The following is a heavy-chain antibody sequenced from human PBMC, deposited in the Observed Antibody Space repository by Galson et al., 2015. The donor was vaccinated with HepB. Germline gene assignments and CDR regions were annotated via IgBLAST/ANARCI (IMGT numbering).Heavy chain of an antibody. CDR1: GYTFTSSG. CDR2: ISASNGNT. D-gene: IGHD3-10*01. Sequence: SVKVSCKASGYTFTSSGISWVRQAPGQGLEWMGWISASNGNTNYAQKIQGRVTMTTDTSTSTAYMELRSLRSDDTAVYYCAREGVFGGVRGVTSSPYYYYYGMDVWGQGTTVTVSS. J-gene: IGHJ6*02. V-gene: IGHV1-18*04. CDR3: AREGVFGGVRGVTSSPYYYYYGMDV.